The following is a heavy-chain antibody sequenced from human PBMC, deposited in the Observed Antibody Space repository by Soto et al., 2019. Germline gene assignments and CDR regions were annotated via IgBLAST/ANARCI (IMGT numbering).Heavy chain of an antibody. V-gene: IGHV4-61*08. CDR2: IYNSRNT. J-gene: IGHJ5*02. CDR3: ARIPVDTSMIYWLDP. Sequence: PSETLSLTCTVSGGSVSSGDYYWSWIRQPPGKGLEWIGYIYNSRNTNYNPSLKSRVIISVDTSKNLFSLKLTSVTAADTAVYYCARIPVDTSMIYWLDPWGQGTLVTVSS. D-gene: IGHD5-18*01. CDR1: GGSVSSGDYY.